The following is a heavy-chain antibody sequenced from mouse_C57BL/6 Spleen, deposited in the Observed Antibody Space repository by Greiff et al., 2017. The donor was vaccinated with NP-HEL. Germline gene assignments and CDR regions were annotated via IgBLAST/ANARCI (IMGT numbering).Heavy chain of an antibody. V-gene: IGHV10-1*01. Sequence: EVMLVESGGGLVQPKGSLKLSCAASGFSFNTYAMNWVRQAPGKGLEWVARIRSKSNNYATYYADSVKDRFTISRDDSESMLYLQMNNLKTEDTAMYYCVRHGYYYFDSWGQGTTLTVSS. D-gene: IGHD2-3*01. CDR2: IRSKSNNYAT. J-gene: IGHJ2*01. CDR3: VRHGYYYFDS. CDR1: GFSFNTYA.